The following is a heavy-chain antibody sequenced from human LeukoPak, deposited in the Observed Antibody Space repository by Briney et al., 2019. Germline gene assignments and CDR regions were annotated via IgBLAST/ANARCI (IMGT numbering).Heavy chain of an antibody. CDR1: GFTFSNYA. CDR3: AKAGGSYYFYFDY. D-gene: IGHD1-26*01. V-gene: IGHV3-23*01. J-gene: IGHJ4*02. CDR2: ISGSGGST. Sequence: GGSLRLSCAASGFTFSNYAMSWVRQAPGKGLEWVSAISGSGGSTYYADSVKGRFTISRDNSRNTLYLQMNSLRAEDTAVYYCAKAGGSYYFYFDYWGQGTLVTVSS.